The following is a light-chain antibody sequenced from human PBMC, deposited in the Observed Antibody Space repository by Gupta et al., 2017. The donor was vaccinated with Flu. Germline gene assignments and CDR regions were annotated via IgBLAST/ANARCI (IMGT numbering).Light chain of an antibody. V-gene: IGLV1-40*01. CDR3: QSYAASRSGWV. J-gene: IGLJ1*01. CDR1: ASNIGAGYE. Sequence: VTRSCTGGASNIGAGYEVHWYQQIPGEAPKLVICATSLRPSWVTDRFSGSKSDTSASLTIHGLQAEDEADYYCQSYAASRSGWVFGSGTRVTVL. CDR2: ATS.